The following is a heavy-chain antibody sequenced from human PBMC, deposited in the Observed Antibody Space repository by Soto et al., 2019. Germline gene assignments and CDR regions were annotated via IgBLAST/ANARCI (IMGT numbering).Heavy chain of an antibody. Sequence: QLQLQESGPGLVKPSETLSLTCTVSGGSISSVSYYWGWIRQPPGKGLEWIGSIYYSGSAYYSPSLKSRVTMSVATSKNQLSMKLSSVTAADTAVYYCARLHCNSPNCVPLDPWGQGTLVTVSS. CDR3: ARLHCNSPNCVPLDP. CDR2: IYYSGSA. J-gene: IGHJ5*02. D-gene: IGHD2-2*01. V-gene: IGHV4-39*01. CDR1: GGSISSVSYY.